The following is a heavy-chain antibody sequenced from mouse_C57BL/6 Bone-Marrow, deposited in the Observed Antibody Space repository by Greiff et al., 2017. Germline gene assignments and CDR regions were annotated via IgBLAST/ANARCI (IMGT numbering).Heavy chain of an antibody. J-gene: IGHJ4*01. Sequence: VQLQQSGAELVKPGASVKISCKASGYAFSSYWMNWVKQRPGKGLEWIGQIYPGDGDTNYNGKFKGKATLTADKSSSTAYMQLSSLTSEDSAVYFCARILLCYYAMDNWGQGTSVTVSS. CDR3: ARILLCYYAMDN. V-gene: IGHV1-80*01. CDR1: GYAFSSYW. CDR2: IYPGDGDT.